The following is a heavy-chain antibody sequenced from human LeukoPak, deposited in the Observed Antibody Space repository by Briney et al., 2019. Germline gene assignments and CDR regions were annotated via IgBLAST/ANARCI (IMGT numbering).Heavy chain of an antibody. Sequence: SETLSLTCTVSGGSTSSSSYYWGWIRQPPGKGLEWIGSIYYSGSTYYNPSLKSRVTISVDTSKNQFSLKLSSVTAADTAVYYCARLGKWEPQDWFDPWGQGTLVTVSS. CDR1: GGSTSSSSYY. D-gene: IGHD1-26*01. CDR3: ARLGKWEPQDWFDP. CDR2: IYYSGST. J-gene: IGHJ5*02. V-gene: IGHV4-39*01.